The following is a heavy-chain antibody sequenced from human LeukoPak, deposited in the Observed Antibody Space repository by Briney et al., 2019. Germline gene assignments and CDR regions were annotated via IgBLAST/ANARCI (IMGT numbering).Heavy chain of an antibody. V-gene: IGHV3-30*04. Sequence: GGSLRLSCAASGFTFSSYVMHWVRQAPGKGLEWVAIISYDGSNEYYADSVKGRFTISRDNSKNTLYLQMNSLRAADTAVYYCANGSPYSLLDYWGRGTLVTVSS. CDR3: ANGSPYSLLDY. CDR1: GFTFSSYV. D-gene: IGHD4-11*01. CDR2: ISYDGSNE. J-gene: IGHJ4*02.